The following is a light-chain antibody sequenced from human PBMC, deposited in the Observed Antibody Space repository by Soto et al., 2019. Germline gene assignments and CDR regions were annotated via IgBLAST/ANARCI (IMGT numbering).Light chain of an antibody. CDR3: QQSFTTPLT. J-gene: IGKJ4*01. CDR2: DAS. Sequence: TQMTHSRSNLSASLGDIVTITLPASQRISSWLAWYQQKPGKAPKLLIYDASSLETGVPSRFSGSGSGTDFTFTISSLQPEDFATYFCQQSFTTPLTCGGGTKVDIK. CDR1: QRISSW. V-gene: IGKV1-5*01.